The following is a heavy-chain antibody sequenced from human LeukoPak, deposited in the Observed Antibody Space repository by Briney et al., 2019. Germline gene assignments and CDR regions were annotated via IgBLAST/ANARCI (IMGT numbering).Heavy chain of an antibody. J-gene: IGHJ4*02. CDR2: IYSGGST. CDR3: ARDHDSSGYYYY. V-gene: IGHV3-53*01. CDR1: GFTVSSNY. Sequence: PGGSLRLSCAASGFTVSSNYMSWVRQAPGPGLEWVSVIYSGGSTYYADSVKGRFTISRDNSKNTLYLQMNRLRAEDTAVYCCARDHDSSGYYYYWGQGNLVTVSS. D-gene: IGHD3-22*01.